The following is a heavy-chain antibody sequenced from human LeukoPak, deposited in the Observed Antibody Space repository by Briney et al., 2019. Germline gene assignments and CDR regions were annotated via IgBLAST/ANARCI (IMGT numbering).Heavy chain of an antibody. J-gene: IGHJ6*03. Sequence: KDGESLKISCKASGYSFTSHWIGWVRQVPGKGLEWMGVIYPGDSDIRYSPSFQGQVTISADKSISTAYLQWSSLKASDTAMYYWARHDVGYCSSTSCPASGYYYYMDVWGKGTTVTVSS. V-gene: IGHV5-51*01. CDR1: GYSFTSHW. D-gene: IGHD2-2*01. CDR3: ARHDVGYCSSTSCPASGYYYYMDV. CDR2: IYPGDSDI.